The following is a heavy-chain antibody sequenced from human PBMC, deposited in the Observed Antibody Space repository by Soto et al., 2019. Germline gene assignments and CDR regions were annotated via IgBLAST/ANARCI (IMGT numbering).Heavy chain of an antibody. CDR2: ISGSGVST. CDR3: ARDSWISVTATSGYYAN. D-gene: IGHD3-3*01. CDR1: GFTFSNYA. V-gene: IGHV3-23*01. Sequence: GGSLRLSCASSGFTFSNYAMNWVRQAPGEGLGWVSAISGSGVSTYYADSVKGRFTISRDNSKNTLYLQMDSLRVEDTAVYYCARDSWISVTATSGYYANWGQGTLVTVSS. J-gene: IGHJ4*02.